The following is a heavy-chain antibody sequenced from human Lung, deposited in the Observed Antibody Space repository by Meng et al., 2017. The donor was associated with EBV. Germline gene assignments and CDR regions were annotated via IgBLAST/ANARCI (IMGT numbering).Heavy chain of an antibody. J-gene: IGHJ5*02. Sequence: QVEVVGSGGGGVQPGRSLRLSCAASGFTFSSYAMHWVRQAPGKGLEWVAVISYDGSNKYYADSVKGRFTISRDNSKNTLYLQMNSLRAEDTAVYYCARDRVQLWFSWGQGTLVTVSS. CDR1: GFTFSSYA. D-gene: IGHD5-18*01. V-gene: IGHV3-30-3*01. CDR3: ARDRVQLWFS. CDR2: ISYDGSNK.